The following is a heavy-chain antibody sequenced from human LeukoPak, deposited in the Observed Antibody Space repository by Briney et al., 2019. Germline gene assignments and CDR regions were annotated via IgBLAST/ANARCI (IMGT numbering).Heavy chain of an antibody. CDR2: IYYSGST. D-gene: IGHD3-10*01. Sequence: SETLSLTCAVSGGSISSSSYYWGWIRQPPGKGLEWIGSIYYSGSTYYNPSLKSRFTISVDTSKNQFALKLSSVPAAHTAVYYCARVYSGSYYNAPTTIDYWGQGTLVTVSS. CDR1: GGSISSSSYY. CDR3: ARVYSGSYYNAPTTIDY. V-gene: IGHV4-39*06. J-gene: IGHJ4*02.